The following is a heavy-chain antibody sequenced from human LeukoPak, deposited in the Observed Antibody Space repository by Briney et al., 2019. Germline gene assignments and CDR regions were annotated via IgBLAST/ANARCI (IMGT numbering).Heavy chain of an antibody. CDR2: ISYSGGT. Sequence: SETLSLTCTVSGGSISSYYWSWIRQPPGKGLEWIGYISYSGGTNYNPSLKSRVSISVDTSKNQFSLKLSSVTAADTAVYFCARALTGTTGYFDCWGQGTLVTVSS. CDR3: ARALTGTTGYFDC. CDR1: GGSISSYY. V-gene: IGHV4-59*01. J-gene: IGHJ4*02. D-gene: IGHD1-20*01.